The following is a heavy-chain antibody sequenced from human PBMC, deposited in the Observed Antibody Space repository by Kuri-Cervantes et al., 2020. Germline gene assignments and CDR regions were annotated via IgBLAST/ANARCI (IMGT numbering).Heavy chain of an antibody. CDR1: GGTFNSYV. D-gene: IGHD4-23*01. Sequence: SVKVSCKASGGTFNSYVMRCVRQAPGQEVEWMGGITPLFGTANYAQKFQGRVTITADESTSTAYMELSSLRSEDTAVYYCARSAVVTPSYYYYGMDVWGQGTTVTVSS. CDR2: ITPLFGTA. V-gene: IGHV1-69*13. J-gene: IGHJ6*02. CDR3: ARSAVVTPSYYYYGMDV.